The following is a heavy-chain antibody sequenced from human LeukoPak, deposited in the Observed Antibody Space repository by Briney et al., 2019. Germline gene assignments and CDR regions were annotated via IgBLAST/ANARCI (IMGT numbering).Heavy chain of an antibody. CDR3: ARMTTVGSHY. J-gene: IGHJ4*02. Sequence: GRSLRLSCAASGFTFSSYGMHWVRQAPGKGLEWVAVISYDGSNKYYADSVKGRFTISRDNSKNTLYLQMNSLRAGDTAVYYCARMTTVGSHYWGQGTLVTVSS. D-gene: IGHD4-17*01. CDR2: ISYDGSNK. V-gene: IGHV3-30*03. CDR1: GFTFSSYG.